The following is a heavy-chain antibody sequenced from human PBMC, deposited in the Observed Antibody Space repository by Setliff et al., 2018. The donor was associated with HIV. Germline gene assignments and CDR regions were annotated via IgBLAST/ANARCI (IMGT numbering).Heavy chain of an antibody. CDR1: GASISSDDYS. CDR2: ISYSGNT. V-gene: IGHV4-30-4*08. Sequence: PSETLSLTCTVSGASISSDDYSWTWIRLPPGKGLEWIGYISYSGNTYYSPSLKSRITISLDTSKNQFSLKLSSVTAADMAVYYCAAVAGSSLDFWGQGTLVTVSS. J-gene: IGHJ4*02. D-gene: IGHD1-26*01. CDR3: AAVAGSSLDF.